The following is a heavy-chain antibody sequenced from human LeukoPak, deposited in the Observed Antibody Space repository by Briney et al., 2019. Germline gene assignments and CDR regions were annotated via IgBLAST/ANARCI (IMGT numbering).Heavy chain of an antibody. CDR1: GGSISSGGYY. D-gene: IGHD3-22*01. CDR3: ASTADYYDSRRFDY. V-gene: IGHV4-31*03. CDR2: IYYSGST. Sequence: PSETLSLTCTVSGGSISSGGYYWSWIRQHPGKGLEWIGYIYYSGSTYYNPSLKSRVTISVDTSKNQFSLKLSSVTAADTAVYYCASTADYYDSRRFDYWGQGTLVTVSS. J-gene: IGHJ4*02.